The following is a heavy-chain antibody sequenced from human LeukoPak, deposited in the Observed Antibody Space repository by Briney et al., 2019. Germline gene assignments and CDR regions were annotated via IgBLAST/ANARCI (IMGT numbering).Heavy chain of an antibody. CDR2: ISYDGSKK. CDR3: AKSLFSLTDY. CDR1: GFTLSSYG. Sequence: GGSLRLSCAASGFTLSSYGMHWVRQAPGKGLEWVALISYDGSKKYYADSVKGRFTISRDNSKNALYLQMNSLRAEDTAVYYCAKSLFSLTDYWGQGTLVTVSS. V-gene: IGHV3-30*18. D-gene: IGHD2-21*01. J-gene: IGHJ4*02.